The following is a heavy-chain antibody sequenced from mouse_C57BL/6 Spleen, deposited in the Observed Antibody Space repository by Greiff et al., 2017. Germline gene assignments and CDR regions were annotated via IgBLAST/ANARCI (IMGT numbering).Heavy chain of an antibody. V-gene: IGHV5-17*01. CDR3: ARPFTTVVHWYFDV. Sequence: EVKLVESGGGLVKPGGSLKLSCAASGFTFSDYGMHWVRQAPEKGLEWVAYISSGSSTIYYADTVKGRFTISRDNAKNTLFLQMTSLRSEDTAMYYCARPFTTVVHWYFDVWGTGTTVTVSS. CDR2: ISSGSSTI. CDR1: GFTFSDYG. D-gene: IGHD1-1*01. J-gene: IGHJ1*03.